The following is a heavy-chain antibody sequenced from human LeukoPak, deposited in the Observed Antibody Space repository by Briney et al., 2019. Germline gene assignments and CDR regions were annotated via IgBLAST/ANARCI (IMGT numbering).Heavy chain of an antibody. D-gene: IGHD1-1*01. Sequence: PSETLSLTCTVSGGSISSSSYYWGWIRQPPGKGLEWIGSIYYSGSTYYNPSLKSRVSISVDTSKNQFSLKLSSVTAADTAVYYCARLGTGIHYYYYMDVWGKGTTVTVSS. CDR2: IYYSGST. CDR3: ARLGTGIHYYYYMDV. V-gene: IGHV4-39*01. CDR1: GGSISSSSYY. J-gene: IGHJ6*03.